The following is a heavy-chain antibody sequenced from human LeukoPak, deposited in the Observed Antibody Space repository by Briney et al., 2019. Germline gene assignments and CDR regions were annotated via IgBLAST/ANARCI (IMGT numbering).Heavy chain of an antibody. D-gene: IGHD4-17*01. CDR2: IIPIFGTA. J-gene: IGHJ3*02. CDR3: ARVHYGHDAFDI. V-gene: IGHV1-69*13. CDR1: GGTFSSYA. Sequence: SVKVSCKASGGTFSSYAISWVRQAPGQGLEWMGGIIPIFGTANYAQNFQGRVTITADESTSTAYMELSNLRSEDTAVYYCARVHYGHDAFDIWGQGTMVTVSS.